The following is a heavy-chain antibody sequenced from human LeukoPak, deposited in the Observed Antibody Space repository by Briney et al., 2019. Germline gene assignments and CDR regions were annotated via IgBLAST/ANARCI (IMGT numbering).Heavy chain of an antibody. V-gene: IGHV1-69*04. J-gene: IGHJ4*02. Sequence: SVKVSCKASGGTFSSYAISWVRQAPGQGLEWMGRIIPILGIANYAQKFQGRVTITADKSTSTAYMELSSLRSEDTAVYYCARDVGIAVAGTDYYFDYWGQGTLVTVSS. CDR1: GGTFSSYA. CDR3: ARDVGIAVAGTDYYFDY. CDR2: IIPILGIA. D-gene: IGHD6-19*01.